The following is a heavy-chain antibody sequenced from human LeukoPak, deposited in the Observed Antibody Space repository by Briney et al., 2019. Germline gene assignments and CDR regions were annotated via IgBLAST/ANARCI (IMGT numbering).Heavy chain of an antibody. CDR3: ARLTGLYDSSGYYYPDAFDI. CDR2: IYPGDSDT. CDR1: GYSFTSYW. D-gene: IGHD3-22*01. J-gene: IGHJ3*02. Sequence: GESLKISCKGSGYSFTSYWIGWVRQMPGKGLEWMGIIYPGDSDTRCSPSFQGQVTISADKSISTAYLQWSSLKASDTAMYYCARLTGLYDSSGYYYPDAFDIWGQGTMVTVSS. V-gene: IGHV5-51*01.